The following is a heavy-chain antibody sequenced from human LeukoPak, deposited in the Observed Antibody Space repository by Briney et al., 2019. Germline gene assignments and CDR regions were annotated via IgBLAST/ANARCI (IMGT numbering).Heavy chain of an antibody. CDR3: ARGYYDILTGYLDY. J-gene: IGHJ4*02. CDR1: GGSISSSSYY. V-gene: IGHV4-39*07. CDR2: IYYSGST. D-gene: IGHD3-9*01. Sequence: SETLSLTCTVSGGSISSSSYYWGWIRQPPGKGLEWIGSIYYSGSTYYNPSLKSRVTISVDTSKNQFSLKLSSVTAADTAMYYCARGYYDILTGYLDYWGQGTLVTVSS.